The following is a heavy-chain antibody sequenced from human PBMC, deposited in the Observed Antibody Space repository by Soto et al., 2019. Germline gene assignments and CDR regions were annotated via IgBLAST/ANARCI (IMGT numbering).Heavy chain of an antibody. CDR2: IYWDDDK. D-gene: IGHD2-15*01. CDR1: GFSLSTSGVG. J-gene: IGHJ3*02. Sequence: QITLKESGPTLVKPTQTLTLTCTFSGFSLSTSGVGVGWIRQPPGKALEWLALIYWDDDKRYSPSLKSRLTITKDTSKNQVVLTMTNMDPVDTATYYCAHTLGRYCSGGSCYSHAFDIWGQGTMDTVSS. V-gene: IGHV2-5*02. CDR3: AHTLGRYCSGGSCYSHAFDI.